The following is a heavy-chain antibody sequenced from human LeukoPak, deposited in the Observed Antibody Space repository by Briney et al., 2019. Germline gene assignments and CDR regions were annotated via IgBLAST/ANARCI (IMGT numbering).Heavy chain of an antibody. V-gene: IGHV4-39*07. CDR3: ARVGLGEVVPAALNWFDP. J-gene: IGHJ5*02. D-gene: IGHD2-2*01. CDR1: GGSISSSSYY. CDR2: IYYSGST. Sequence: SETLSLTCTVSGGSISSSSYYWGWIRQPPGKGLEWIGSIYYSGSTYYNPSLKSRVTISVDTSKNQFSLKLSSVTAADTAVYYCARVGLGEVVPAALNWFDPWGQGTLVTVSS.